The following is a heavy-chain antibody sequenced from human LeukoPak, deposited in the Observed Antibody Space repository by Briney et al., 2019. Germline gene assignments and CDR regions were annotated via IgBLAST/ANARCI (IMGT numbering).Heavy chain of an antibody. CDR3: ARDRSSAATLELLWFGEFTFDY. J-gene: IGHJ4*02. V-gene: IGHV3-21*01. CDR2: ISSSSSYI. D-gene: IGHD3-10*01. CDR1: GFTFSSYA. Sequence: GGSLRLSCAASGFTFSSYAMHWVRQAPGKGLEWVSSISSSSSYIYYADSVKGRFTISRDNAKNSLYLQMNSLRAEDTAVYYCARDRSSAATLELLWFGEFTFDYWGQGTLVTVSS.